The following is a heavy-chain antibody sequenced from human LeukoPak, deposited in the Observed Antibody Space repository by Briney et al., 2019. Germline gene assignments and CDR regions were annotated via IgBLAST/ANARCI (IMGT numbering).Heavy chain of an antibody. V-gene: IGHV3-30*18. D-gene: IGHD6-13*01. Sequence: PGGSLRLSCAASGFTFSRYGMHWVRQAPGRGLEWVSLISYDGVTKYYADTVKGRFTISRDNSKNTLYVQMNSLRAEDTAVYYCAKDRGSSSSAHGMDVWGQGTTVTVSS. CDR1: GFTFSRYG. CDR2: ISYDGVTK. J-gene: IGHJ6*02. CDR3: AKDRGSSSSAHGMDV.